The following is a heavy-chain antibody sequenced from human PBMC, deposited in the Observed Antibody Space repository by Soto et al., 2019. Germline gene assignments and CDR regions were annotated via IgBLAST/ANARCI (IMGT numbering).Heavy chain of an antibody. D-gene: IGHD3-9*01. Sequence: SETLSLTCTVSGGSISRGDYYWSWIRQPPGKGLEWIGYIYYSGSTYYNPSLKSRVTISVDTSKNQFSLKLSSVTAADTAVYYCARDGALDGHGMDVWGQGTTVTVSS. CDR2: IYYSGST. V-gene: IGHV4-30-4*01. CDR1: GGSISRGDYY. J-gene: IGHJ6*02. CDR3: ARDGALDGHGMDV.